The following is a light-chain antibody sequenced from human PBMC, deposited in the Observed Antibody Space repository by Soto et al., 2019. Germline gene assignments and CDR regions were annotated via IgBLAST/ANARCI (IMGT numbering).Light chain of an antibody. J-gene: IGKJ2*01. V-gene: IGKV3-11*01. CDR1: QSVSSY. Sequence: EIVLTQSPATLSLSPGERATLSCRASQSVSSYLAWYQQKPGQAPRLLIYDASNRATGIPARFSGSGSGTDFTLTISSLEPEDFAVYCCQQRSNWPRTVGQGTKLEIK. CDR3: QQRSNWPRT. CDR2: DAS.